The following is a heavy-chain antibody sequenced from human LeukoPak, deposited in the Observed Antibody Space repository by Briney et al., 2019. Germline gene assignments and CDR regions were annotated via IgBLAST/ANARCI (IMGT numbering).Heavy chain of an antibody. CDR3: AKVGRIFRGNWFDP. Sequence: GGSLRLSCAVSGFTFSSYAMSWVRQAPGKGLEWVSAISGSGGSTYYADSVKGRFTISRDNSKNTLYLQMNGLRAEDTAVYYCAKVGRIFRGNWFDPWGQGTLVTVSS. CDR1: GFTFSSYA. V-gene: IGHV3-23*01. CDR2: ISGSGGST. D-gene: IGHD2/OR15-2a*01. J-gene: IGHJ5*02.